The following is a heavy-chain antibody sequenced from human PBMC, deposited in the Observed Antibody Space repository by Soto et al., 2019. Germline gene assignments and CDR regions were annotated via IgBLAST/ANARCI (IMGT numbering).Heavy chain of an antibody. Sequence: PGGSLRLSCAASGFTSTSYALNWVRRAPGKGLEWVSAISGSGERTYYADSVKGRFTISRDTSESMLYLQMNSLRAEDTAVYYCASLSGSYLAWGQGTLVTVSS. CDR1: GFTSTSYA. J-gene: IGHJ5*02. D-gene: IGHD1-26*01. CDR2: ISGSGERT. V-gene: IGHV3-23*01. CDR3: ASLSGSYLA.